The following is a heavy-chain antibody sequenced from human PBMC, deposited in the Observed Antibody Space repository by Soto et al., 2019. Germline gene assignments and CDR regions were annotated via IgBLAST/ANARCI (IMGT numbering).Heavy chain of an antibody. D-gene: IGHD6-19*01. J-gene: IGHJ5*02. Sequence: PGGSLRLSCAASGFTFSNYAMSWVRQAPGKGLEWVSGISDSGGSTYYADSVKGRFTISRDNSKNTLYLQVNSLRAEDTAVYYCATSVGAVADPGPWGQGTLVTVSS. V-gene: IGHV3-23*01. CDR3: ATSVGAVADPGP. CDR2: ISDSGGST. CDR1: GFTFSNYA.